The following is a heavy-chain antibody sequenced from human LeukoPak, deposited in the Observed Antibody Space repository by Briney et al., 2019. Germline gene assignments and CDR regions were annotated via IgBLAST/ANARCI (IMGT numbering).Heavy chain of an antibody. Sequence: SVKVSCKASGGTFSSSAITWVRQAPGQGLEWMGRIIPVLNITNYAQKFQGRVTITADTSTSIAYMELSSLRSEETAVYYCARDQGLTAPPPYGLDVWGQGTTVTVSS. CDR1: GGTFSSSA. CDR3: ARDQGLTAPPPYGLDV. D-gene: IGHD5-18*01. J-gene: IGHJ6*02. V-gene: IGHV1-69*04. CDR2: IIPVLNIT.